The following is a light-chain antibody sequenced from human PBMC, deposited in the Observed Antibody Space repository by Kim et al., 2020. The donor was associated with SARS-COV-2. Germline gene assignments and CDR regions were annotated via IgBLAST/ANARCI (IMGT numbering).Light chain of an antibody. J-gene: IGKJ2*02. V-gene: IGKV3-15*01. CDR2: GAS. CDR3: QQYEGT. CDR1: QSVSSN. Sequence: EIVMTQSPATLSVSPGGRATLSCRASQSVSSNLAWYQQKPGQAPRLLIYGASTRATGIPARFSGSGSGTEFTLTISSLQSEDFAVYYCQQYEGTFGQGTKLEI.